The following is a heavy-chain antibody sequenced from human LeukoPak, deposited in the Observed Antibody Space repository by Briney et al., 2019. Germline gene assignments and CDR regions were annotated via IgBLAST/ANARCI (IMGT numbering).Heavy chain of an antibody. J-gene: IGHJ5*02. CDR2: IYYSGST. Sequence: SETLSLTCTVSGGSIRSTGYYRGWIRQPPGKGLEWIGTIYYSGSTYYNPSLKSRVTISVDTSKNQFSLKLSSVTAADTAVYYCARGTVGKCSGGSCQGWFDPWGQGTLVTVSS. D-gene: IGHD2-15*01. V-gene: IGHV4-39*01. CDR3: ARGTVGKCSGGSCQGWFDP. CDR1: GGSIRSTGYY.